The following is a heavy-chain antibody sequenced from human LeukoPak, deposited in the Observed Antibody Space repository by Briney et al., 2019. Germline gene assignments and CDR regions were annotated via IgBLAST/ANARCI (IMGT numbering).Heavy chain of an antibody. CDR1: GYTFTSYG. J-gene: IGHJ5*02. V-gene: IGHV1-18*01. D-gene: IGHD2-2*01. CDR3: ARDLGSPLVVPAAQFDP. CDR2: ISAYNGNT. Sequence: ASVKVSCKASGYTFTSYGISWVRQAPGQGLEWMGWISAYNGNTNYAQKFQGRVTITTDESTSTAYMELSSLRSEDTAVYYCARDLGSPLVVPAAQFDPWGQGTLVTVSS.